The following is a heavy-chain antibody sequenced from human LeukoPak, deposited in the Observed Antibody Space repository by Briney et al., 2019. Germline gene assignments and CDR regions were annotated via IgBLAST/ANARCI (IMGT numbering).Heavy chain of an antibody. J-gene: IGHJ4*02. D-gene: IGHD2-2*01. CDR2: INSDGSST. Sequence: GGSLRLSCAASGFTFSSYWMHWVRQAPGKGLVWVSRINSDGSSTSYADSVKGRFTISRDNAKNTLYLQMNRLRAEDTAVYYCARASNVGYCSSTSCYEIDYWGQGTLVTVSS. CDR1: GFTFSSYW. V-gene: IGHV3-74*01. CDR3: ARASNVGYCSSTSCYEIDY.